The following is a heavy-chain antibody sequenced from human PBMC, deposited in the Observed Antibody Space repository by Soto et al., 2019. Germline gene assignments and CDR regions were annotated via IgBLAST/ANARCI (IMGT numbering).Heavy chain of an antibody. CDR3: ARERPDGCRLDP. CDR1: GGSISSGGYS. CDR2: IYYSGST. J-gene: IGHJ5*02. Sequence: PSETLSLTCAVSGGSISSGGYSWSWIRQPPGKGLEWIGYIYYSGSTYYNPSLKSRVTISVDTSKNQFSLRLSSVTAADTAVYYCARERPDGCRLDPWGQGTLVTVSS. D-gene: IGHD6-19*01. V-gene: IGHV4-30-4*01.